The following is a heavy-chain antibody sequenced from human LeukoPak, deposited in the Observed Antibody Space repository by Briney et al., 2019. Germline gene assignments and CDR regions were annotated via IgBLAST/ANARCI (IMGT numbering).Heavy chain of an antibody. J-gene: IGHJ4*02. D-gene: IGHD3-10*01. Sequence: PGGSLRLSCAASGFTFSSYAMSWVRQAPGKGLEWVSAISGSGGSTYYADSVKGRFTISRDNSKNTLYLQMNSLSSDDTAVYFCAKEEAWGVNAFDSWGQGTLVTVSS. V-gene: IGHV3-23*01. CDR3: AKEEAWGVNAFDS. CDR2: ISGSGGST. CDR1: GFTFSSYA.